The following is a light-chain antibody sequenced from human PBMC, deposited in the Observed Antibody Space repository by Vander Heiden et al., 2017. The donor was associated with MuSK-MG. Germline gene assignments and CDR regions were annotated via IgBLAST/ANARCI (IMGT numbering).Light chain of an antibody. CDR3: QQSDSTPYT. Sequence: DIQMPHPPSSLSASVGDRVTITCRASQSISSYLNWYQQKPGKAPKLLIYAASSLQSGVPSRFSGSGSGTDFTLTISRLQPEDFATYYCQQSDSTPYTFGQGTKLDIK. CDR1: QSISSY. CDR2: AAS. V-gene: IGKV1-39*01. J-gene: IGKJ2*01.